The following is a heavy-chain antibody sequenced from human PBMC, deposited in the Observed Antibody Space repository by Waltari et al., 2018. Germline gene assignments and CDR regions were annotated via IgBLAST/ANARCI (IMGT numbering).Heavy chain of an antibody. CDR1: GGSISSYY. CDR3: ASSRRDGYNRWYFDL. D-gene: IGHD5-12*01. V-gene: IGHV4-4*07. CDR2: IYTSGST. J-gene: IGHJ2*01. Sequence: QVQLQESGPGLVKPSETLSLTCTVSGGSISSYYWSWIRQPAGKGLEWIGRIYTSGSTNYNPALKSRVTISVDTSKNQFSLKLSSVTAADTAVYYCASSRRDGYNRWYFDLWGRGTLVTVSS.